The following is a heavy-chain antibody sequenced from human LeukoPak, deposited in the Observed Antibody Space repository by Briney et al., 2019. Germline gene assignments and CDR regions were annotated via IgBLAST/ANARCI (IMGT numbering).Heavy chain of an antibody. V-gene: IGHV4-34*01. D-gene: IGHD6-19*01. CDR3: ATGYSSGQYY. CDR2: INHSGST. CDR1: GGSFSGYY. J-gene: IGHJ4*02. Sequence: SGTLSLTCAVYGGSFSGYYWSWIRQPPGKGLEWIGEINHSGSTNYNPSLKSRVTISVDTSKNQFSLKLSSVTAADTAVYYCATGYSSGQYYWGQGTLVTVSS.